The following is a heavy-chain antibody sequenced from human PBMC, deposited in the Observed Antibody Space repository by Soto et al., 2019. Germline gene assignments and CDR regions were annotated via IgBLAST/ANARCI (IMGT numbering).Heavy chain of an antibody. D-gene: IGHD3-3*01. CDR2: ISYDGSNK. Sequence: GGSLRLSCAASGFTFSSYGMHWVRQAPGKGLEWVAVISYDGSNKYYADYVKGRFTISRDNSKNTLYLQMNSLRAEDTAVYYCAKGFLEWLFFFDYWGQGTLVTVSS. CDR3: AKGFLEWLFFFDY. CDR1: GFTFSSYG. J-gene: IGHJ4*02. V-gene: IGHV3-30*18.